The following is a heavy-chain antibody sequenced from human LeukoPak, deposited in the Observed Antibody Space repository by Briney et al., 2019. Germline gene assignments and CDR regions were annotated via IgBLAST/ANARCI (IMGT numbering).Heavy chain of an antibody. J-gene: IGHJ4*02. D-gene: IGHD5/OR15-5a*01. CDR2: VNNDGSST. CDR1: GFTVSSNY. V-gene: IGHV3-74*03. Sequence: GGSLRLSCAASGFTVSSNYMSWVRQAPGKGPVWVSRVNNDGSSTTYADSVKGRFTISRDNAKNTLYLQMNSLRAEDTAVYYCAKGGLRVTDYWGQGTLVTVSS. CDR3: AKGGLRVTDY.